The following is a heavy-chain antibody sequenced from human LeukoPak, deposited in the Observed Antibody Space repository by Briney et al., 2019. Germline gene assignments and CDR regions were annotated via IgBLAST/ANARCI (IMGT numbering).Heavy chain of an antibody. CDR1: GYTFTSYG. Sequence: SVKVSCKASGYTFTSYGISWVRQAPGQGLEWMGGIIPIFGTTNYAQKFQGRVTITADESTSTAYMELSSLRSEDTAVYYCATSRRLSEYYFDYWGQGTLVTVSS. CDR2: IIPIFGTT. V-gene: IGHV1-69*13. J-gene: IGHJ4*02. CDR3: ATSRRLSEYYFDY. D-gene: IGHD1-26*01.